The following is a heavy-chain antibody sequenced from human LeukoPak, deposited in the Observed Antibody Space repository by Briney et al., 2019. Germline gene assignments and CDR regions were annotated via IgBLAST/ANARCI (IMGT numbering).Heavy chain of an antibody. D-gene: IGHD5-12*01. V-gene: IGHV1-8*01. CDR1: GYTFSSYD. CDR3: TRSVRRGSIDY. J-gene: IGHJ4*02. Sequence: SVKVSCKASGYTFSSYDINWVRQATGQGLEWMGWMNPNSGKTGYAQKLQGRVTMTRSTSISTAYMELSSLRSEDTAVYYCTRSVRRGSIDYWGPGTLVTVSS. CDR2: MNPNSGKT.